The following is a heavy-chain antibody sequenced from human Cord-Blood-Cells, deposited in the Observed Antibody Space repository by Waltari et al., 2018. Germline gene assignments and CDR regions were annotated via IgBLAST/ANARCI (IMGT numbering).Heavy chain of an antibody. CDR2: SNHSGST. V-gene: IGHV4-34*01. CDR3: VRGRYFDL. Sequence: QVQLQQWGAGLLKPSETLSLTCAVYGGSFSGYYWSGIRQPPGKGLEWIGESNHSGSTNSNPSLKSRVTISVDTSKNQFSLKLSSVTAADTAVYYCVRGRYFDLWGRGTLVTVSS. CDR1: GGSFSGYY. J-gene: IGHJ2*01.